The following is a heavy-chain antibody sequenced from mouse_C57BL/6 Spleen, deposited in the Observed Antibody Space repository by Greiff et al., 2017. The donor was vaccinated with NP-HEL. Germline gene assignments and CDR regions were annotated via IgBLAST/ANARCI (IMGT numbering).Heavy chain of an antibody. CDR1: GYTFTDYE. J-gene: IGHJ1*03. Sequence: QVQLQQSGAELVRPGASVTLSCKASGYTFTDYEMHWVKQTPVHGLEWIGAIDPETGGTAYNQKFKGKAILTADKSSSTAYMELRSLTSEDSAVYYCTRRDTPWYFDVWGTGTTVTVSS. CDR3: TRRDTPWYFDV. V-gene: IGHV1-15*01. CDR2: IDPETGGT.